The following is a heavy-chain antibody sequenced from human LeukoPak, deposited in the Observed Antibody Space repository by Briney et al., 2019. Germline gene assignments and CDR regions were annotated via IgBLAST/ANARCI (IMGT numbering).Heavy chain of an antibody. Sequence: PGVSLRLSCAASGFTFTTYSMNWVRQAPGKGLEWVSYISSSSSTIYHADSLKGRFTISRDNAKNSLYLQMNSLRDEDTAVYYCARGYYGSYAFDIWGQGTMVTVSS. J-gene: IGHJ3*02. CDR2: ISSSSSTI. CDR3: ARGYYGSYAFDI. V-gene: IGHV3-48*02. D-gene: IGHD3-10*01. CDR1: GFTFTTYS.